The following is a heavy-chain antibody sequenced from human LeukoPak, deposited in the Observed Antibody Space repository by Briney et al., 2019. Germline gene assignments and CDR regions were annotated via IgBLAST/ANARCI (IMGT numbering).Heavy chain of an antibody. J-gene: IGHJ4*02. V-gene: IGHV3-53*01. CDR3: ASLARDY. CDR1: GFIVSNTY. CDR2: IHNDGST. Sequence: PGGSLRLPCAASGFIVSNTYMTWVRQAPGKGLEWVSVIHNDGSTYYADSVKGRFTVSRDNSKNMVFLRMNSLRVEDTAVYFCASLARDYWGQGTLVSVSS. D-gene: IGHD3-3*02.